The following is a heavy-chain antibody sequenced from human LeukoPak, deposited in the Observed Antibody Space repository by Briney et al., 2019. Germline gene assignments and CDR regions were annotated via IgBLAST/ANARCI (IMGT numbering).Heavy chain of an antibody. Sequence: VASVKVSCKASGYTFTSYDINWVRQATGQGLEWMGWMNPNSGNTGYAQKFQGRVTITRNTSISTAYMELSSLRSEDTAVYYCATDQRYFGQIAYWGQGTLVTVSS. CDR2: MNPNSGNT. J-gene: IGHJ4*02. CDR1: GYTFTSYD. V-gene: IGHV1-8*03. CDR3: ATDQRYFGQIAY. D-gene: IGHD3-9*01.